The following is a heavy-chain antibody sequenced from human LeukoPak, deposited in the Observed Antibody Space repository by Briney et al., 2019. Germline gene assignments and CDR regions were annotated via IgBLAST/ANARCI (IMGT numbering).Heavy chain of an antibody. J-gene: IGHJ4*02. V-gene: IGHV3-23*01. CDR2: LDIGGNT. D-gene: IGHD2-2*02. Sequence: SGGSLRLSCAASGFAFSIYGMGWVRQSPGKGLEWVSVLDIGGNTYYADSVKGRFTISRDNSKNMLYLQMNSLRAEDTAVYYCAKAGYGTAIRNAFDYWGQGTLVTVSS. CDR3: AKAGYGTAIRNAFDY. CDR1: GFAFSIYG.